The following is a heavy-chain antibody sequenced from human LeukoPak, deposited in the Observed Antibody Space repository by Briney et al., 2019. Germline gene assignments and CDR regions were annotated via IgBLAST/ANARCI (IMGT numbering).Heavy chain of an antibody. CDR1: GFTFSSYS. V-gene: IGHV3-23*01. Sequence: GGSLRLSCAASGFTFSSYSMNWVRQAPGKGLEWVSGISASGANRYYAGSVKGRFTISRDNSRDTLSVQINSLRAEDTAVYYCAKLQSVVIPAAMLGFDYWGQGILVTVSS. D-gene: IGHD2-2*01. CDR3: AKLQSVVIPAAMLGFDY. CDR2: ISASGANR. J-gene: IGHJ4*02.